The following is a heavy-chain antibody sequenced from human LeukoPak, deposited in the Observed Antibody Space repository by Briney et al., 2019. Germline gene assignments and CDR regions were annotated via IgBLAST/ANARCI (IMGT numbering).Heavy chain of an antibody. J-gene: IGHJ3*02. V-gene: IGHV3-30-3*01. CDR2: ISYDGSNK. CDR3: ARVREASDI. Sequence: GGSLRLSCAASGFTFSSYAMHWVRQAPGKGLEWVAVISYDGSNKYYADSVKGRFTISRDNSKNTLYLQMNSLRAEDTAVYYCARVREASDIWGQGTMVTVSS. CDR1: GFTFSSYA.